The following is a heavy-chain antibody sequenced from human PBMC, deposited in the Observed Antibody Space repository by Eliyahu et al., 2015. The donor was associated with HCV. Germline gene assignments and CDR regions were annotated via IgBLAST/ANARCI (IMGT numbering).Heavy chain of an antibody. CDR2: MNPNSGNT. CDR3: ARAPAVRRYSRTLGRWFDP. CDR1: GYTFTSYD. V-gene: IGHV1-8*01. D-gene: IGHD6-13*01. Sequence: QVQLVQSGAEVKKPGASVKVSCKASGYTFTSYDINWVRQATGQGLEWMGWMNPNSGNTGYAQKFQGRVTMTRNTSISTAYMELSSLRSEDTAVYYCARAPAVRRYSRTLGRWFDPWGQGTLVTVSS. J-gene: IGHJ5*02.